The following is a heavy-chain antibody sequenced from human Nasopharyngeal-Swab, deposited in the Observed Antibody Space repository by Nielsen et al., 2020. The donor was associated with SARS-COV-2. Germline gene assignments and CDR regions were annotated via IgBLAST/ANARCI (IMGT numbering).Heavy chain of an antibody. J-gene: IGHJ4*02. CDR2: IKQDGSEK. CDR1: GFTFRDYW. CDR3: ARVGGRTSPMGS. D-gene: IGHD3-10*01. V-gene: IGHV3-7*01. Sequence: GGSLRLSCVASGFTFRDYWMSWVRQAPAKGLEWVASIKQDGSEKNYVDSVKGRFTISGDNAKNSLFLQMDSLRTEDTAFYYCARVGGRTSPMGSWGQGTLVTVSS.